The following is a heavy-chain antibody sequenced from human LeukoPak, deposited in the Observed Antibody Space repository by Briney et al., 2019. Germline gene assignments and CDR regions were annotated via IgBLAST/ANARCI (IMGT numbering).Heavy chain of an antibody. V-gene: IGHV3-53*01. CDR3: ARAPMTTVNDGDY. CDR2: IYSGGST. D-gene: IGHD4-17*01. J-gene: IGHJ4*02. CDR1: GFTVSSNY. Sequence: PGGSLRLSCAASGFTVSSNYMSWVRQAPGKGLEWVSVIYSGGSTYYADSVKGRFTISRDNSKNTLYLQTNSLRAEDTAVYYCARAPMTTVNDGDYWGQGTLVTVSS.